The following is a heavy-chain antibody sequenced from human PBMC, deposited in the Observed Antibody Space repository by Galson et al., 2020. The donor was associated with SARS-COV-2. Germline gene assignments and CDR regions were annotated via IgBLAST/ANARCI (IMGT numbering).Heavy chain of an antibody. D-gene: IGHD3-16*01. V-gene: IGHV4-39*07. CDR3: ARTLHLGDHYFDY. J-gene: IGHJ4*02. Sequence: SETLSLTCTVSGGSISSSSYYWGWIRQPPGKGLEWIGSIYYSGSTYYNPSLKSRVTISVDTSKNQFSLKLSSVTAADTAVYYCARTLHLGDHYFDYWGQGTLVTVSS. CDR2: IYYSGST. CDR1: GGSISSSSYY.